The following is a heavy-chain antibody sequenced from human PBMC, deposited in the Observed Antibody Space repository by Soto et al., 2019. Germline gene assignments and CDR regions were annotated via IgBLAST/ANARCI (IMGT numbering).Heavy chain of an antibody. V-gene: IGHV3-74*01. CDR2: INSDGSST. D-gene: IGHD3-3*01. CDR1: GFTFSSYW. CDR3: ARVRYDFWSGYYEWFDP. Sequence: GGSLRLSCAASGFTFSSYWMHWVRQAPGKGLMWVSRINSDGSSTSYADSVKGRFTISRDNAKNTLYLQMNSLRAEDTAVYYCARVRYDFWSGYYEWFDPWGQGTLVTVSS. J-gene: IGHJ5*02.